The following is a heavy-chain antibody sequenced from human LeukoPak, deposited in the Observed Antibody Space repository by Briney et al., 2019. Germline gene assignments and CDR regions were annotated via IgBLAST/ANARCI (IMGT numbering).Heavy chain of an antibody. J-gene: IGHJ3*02. CDR1: GFTFSSYA. Sequence: GGSLRLSCAASGFTFSSYAMHWVRQAPGKGLEYVSAISSNGGSTYYANSVKGRFTISRDTSKNTLYLQMGSLRAEDMAVYYCARDIVVVPAAAVAFDIWGQGTMVTVSS. CDR3: ARDIVVVPAAAVAFDI. V-gene: IGHV3-64*01. CDR2: ISSNGGST. D-gene: IGHD2-2*01.